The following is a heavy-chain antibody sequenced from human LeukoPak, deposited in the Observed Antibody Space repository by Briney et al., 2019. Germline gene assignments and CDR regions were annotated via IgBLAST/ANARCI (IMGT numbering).Heavy chain of an antibody. Sequence: SETLSLTCTVSSGPISSSSYYWGWIRQPPGKGLEWIGSIYYSGSTYYNPSLKSRVTISVDTSKNQFSLKLSSVTAADTAVYYCARRPYSSGWSGSWFDPWGQGTLVTVSS. CDR1: SGPISSSSYY. D-gene: IGHD6-19*01. J-gene: IGHJ5*02. V-gene: IGHV4-39*01. CDR3: ARRPYSSGWSGSWFDP. CDR2: IYYSGST.